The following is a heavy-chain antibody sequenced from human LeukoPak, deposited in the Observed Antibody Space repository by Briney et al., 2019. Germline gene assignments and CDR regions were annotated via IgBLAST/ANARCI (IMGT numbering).Heavy chain of an antibody. CDR2: ISSSSYI. J-gene: IGHJ3*02. D-gene: IGHD3-22*01. Sequence: PGGSLRLSCAASGFTFSSYSMNWVRQAPGKGLEWVSSISSSSYIYYADSVKGRFTISRDNAKNSLYLQMNSLRAEDTAVYYCARVRFYDSSGYRVNDAFDIWGQGTMVTVSS. CDR1: GFTFSSYS. CDR3: ARVRFYDSSGYRVNDAFDI. V-gene: IGHV3-21*01.